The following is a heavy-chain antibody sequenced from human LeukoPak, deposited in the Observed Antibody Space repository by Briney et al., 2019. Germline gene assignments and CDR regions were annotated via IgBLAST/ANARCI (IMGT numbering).Heavy chain of an antibody. CDR2: ISSSSSYI. CDR1: GFTVGNNY. D-gene: IGHD5-12*01. CDR3: ARDGWLRPFDY. Sequence: KPGGSLRLSCAASGFTVGNNYMAWVRQVPGKGLEWVSSISSSSSYIYYADSVKGRFTISRDNAKNSLYLQMNSLRAEDTAVYYCARDGWLRPFDYWGQGTLVTVSS. V-gene: IGHV3-21*01. J-gene: IGHJ4*02.